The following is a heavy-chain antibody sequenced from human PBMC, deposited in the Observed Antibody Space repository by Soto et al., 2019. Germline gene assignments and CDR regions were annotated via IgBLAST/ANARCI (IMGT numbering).Heavy chain of an antibody. D-gene: IGHD3-22*01. Sequence: QVQLVQSGAEVKKPGSSVKVSCKASGGTFSSYAISWVRQAPGQGLERMGGIIPIFGTANYAQKFQGKVTITAHESTSTAYMELSSLRSEDTAVYYCASKDPTYYYDRSGQTPVDGAFDIWCQGTMVTVSS. V-gene: IGHV1-69*01. CDR1: GGTFSSYA. CDR2: IIPIFGTA. CDR3: ASKDPTYYYDRSGQTPVDGAFDI. J-gene: IGHJ3*02.